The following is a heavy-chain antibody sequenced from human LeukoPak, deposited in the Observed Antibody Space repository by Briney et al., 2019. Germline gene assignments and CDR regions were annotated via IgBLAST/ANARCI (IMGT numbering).Heavy chain of an antibody. Sequence: GGSLRLSCAASGFTFSSYGMHWVRQAPGKGLEWVAFIRYDGSNKYYADSVKGRFTLSRDNSKNTVYLQMNSLRAEDTAVYYCARGNYGDYDLGFDYWGQGTLVTVSS. CDR1: GFTFSSYG. V-gene: IGHV3-30*02. CDR2: IRYDGSNK. CDR3: ARGNYGDYDLGFDY. D-gene: IGHD4-17*01. J-gene: IGHJ4*02.